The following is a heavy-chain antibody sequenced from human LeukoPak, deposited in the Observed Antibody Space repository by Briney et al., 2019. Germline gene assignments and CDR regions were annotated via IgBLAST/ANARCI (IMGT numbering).Heavy chain of an antibody. D-gene: IGHD6-13*01. CDR2: IYYSGST. CDR3: ARDPTDSSSWYRRSWFDP. Sequence: PSETQSLTCTVSGRSISSSSYSWAWIRQPPGKGLEWIGSIYYSGSTYYNPSLKSRVTISVDTSKNQFSLKLSSVTAADTAVYYCARDPTDSSSWYRRSWFDPWGQGTLVTVSS. V-gene: IGHV4-39*07. CDR1: GRSISSSSYS. J-gene: IGHJ5*02.